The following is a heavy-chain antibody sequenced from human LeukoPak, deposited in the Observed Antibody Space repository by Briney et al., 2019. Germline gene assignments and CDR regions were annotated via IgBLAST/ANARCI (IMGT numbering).Heavy chain of an antibody. J-gene: IGHJ2*01. CDR2: IITSSSYI. D-gene: IGHD1-1*01. V-gene: IGHV3-21*01. CDR3: ARDLEPHYYFDL. CDR1: GFTFSSYS. Sequence: GGSLRLSCAASGFTFSSYSMNWVRQAPGKGLEWVSSIITSSSYIYYADSVKGRFTISRDNAKDSLYLQMNSLRAEDTAVYYCARDLEPHYYFDLWGRGTLVTVSS.